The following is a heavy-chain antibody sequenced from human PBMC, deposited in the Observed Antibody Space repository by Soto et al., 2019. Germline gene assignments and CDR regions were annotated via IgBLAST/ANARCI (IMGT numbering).Heavy chain of an antibody. V-gene: IGHV3-30-3*01. Sequence: GGSLRLSCAASGFTFSSYAMHWVRQAPGKGLEWVAVISYDGSNKYYADSVKGRFTISRDNSKNTLYLQMNSLRAEDTAVYYCAIDSAQILRFLERPGAFDYWGQGTLVTVSS. J-gene: IGHJ4*02. CDR3: AIDSAQILRFLERPGAFDY. CDR2: ISYDGSNK. CDR1: GFTFSSYA. D-gene: IGHD3-3*01.